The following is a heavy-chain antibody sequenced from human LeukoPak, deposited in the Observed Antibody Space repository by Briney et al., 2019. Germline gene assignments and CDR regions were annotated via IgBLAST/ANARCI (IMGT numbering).Heavy chain of an antibody. V-gene: IGHV3-30-3*01. D-gene: IGHD3-3*01. J-gene: IGHJ6*02. Sequence: QPGGSLRLSCAASGFTFSSYAMSWVRQAPGKGLEWVAVISYDGSNKYYADSVKGRFTISRDNSKNTLYLQMNSLRAEDTAVYYCARTYYDFWSGQSTYGMDVWGQGTTVTVSS. CDR1: GFTFSSYA. CDR3: ARTYYDFWSGQSTYGMDV. CDR2: ISYDGSNK.